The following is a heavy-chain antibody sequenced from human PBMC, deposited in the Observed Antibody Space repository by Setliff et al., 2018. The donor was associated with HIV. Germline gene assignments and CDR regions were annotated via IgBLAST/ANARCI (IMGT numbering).Heavy chain of an antibody. CDR1: GFTFSRDW. V-gene: IGHV3-74*01. J-gene: IGHJ4*02. CDR2: TNSDGSST. Sequence: PGGSLRLSCAASGFTFSRDWMLWVRQPPGKGLVWVARTNSDGSSTSHADSVKGRFTISRDNAKSTLYLQMNGLRADDTAVYYCARDEATGGVDYWGQGTLVTVSS. D-gene: IGHD3-16*01. CDR3: ARDEATGGVDY.